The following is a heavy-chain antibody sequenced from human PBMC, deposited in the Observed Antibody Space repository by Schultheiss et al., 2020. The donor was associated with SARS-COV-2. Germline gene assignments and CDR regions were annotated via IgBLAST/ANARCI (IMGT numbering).Heavy chain of an antibody. CDR2: ISYDGSNK. J-gene: IGHJ4*02. Sequence: GGSLRLSCAASGFTFSSYGMHWVRQAPGKGLEWVAVISYDGSNKYYADSVKGRFTISRDNSKNTLYLQMNSLRAEDTAVYYCARGGHSYGLFFDYWGQGTLVTVSS. D-gene: IGHD5-18*01. CDR3: ARGGHSYGLFFDY. V-gene: IGHV3-30*12. CDR1: GFTFSSYG.